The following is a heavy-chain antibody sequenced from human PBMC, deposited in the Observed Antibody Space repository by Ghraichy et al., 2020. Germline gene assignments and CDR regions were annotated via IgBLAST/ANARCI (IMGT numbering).Heavy chain of an antibody. V-gene: IGHV3-15*01. CDR1: GFTFSNAW. Sequence: GESLNISCAASGFTFSNAWMSWVRKAPGKGLEWVGRIKSKTASGTTDYAAPVKGRFTISRDDSKNTLYLQMNSLKTEYTAVYYCTTVYYAILTGHHYYYYMYGWGNGTTVTVS. CDR3: TTVYYAILTGHHYYYYMYG. CDR2: IKSKTASGTT. J-gene: IGHJ6*03. D-gene: IGHD3-9*01.